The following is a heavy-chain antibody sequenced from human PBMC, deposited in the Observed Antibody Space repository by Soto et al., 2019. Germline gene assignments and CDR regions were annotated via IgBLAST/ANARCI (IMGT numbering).Heavy chain of an antibody. J-gene: IGHJ6*03. CDR1: GYTFTSYY. V-gene: IGHV1-46*03. CDR3: ARATDYYGSGSYYKYYMDA. Sequence: ASVKVSCKASGYTFTSYYMHWVRQAPGQGLEWMGIINPSGGSTSYAQKFQGRVTMTRDTSTSTVYMELSSLRSEDTAVYYCARATDYYGSGSYYKYYMDAWGKGTTVTVSS. D-gene: IGHD3-10*01. CDR2: INPSGGST.